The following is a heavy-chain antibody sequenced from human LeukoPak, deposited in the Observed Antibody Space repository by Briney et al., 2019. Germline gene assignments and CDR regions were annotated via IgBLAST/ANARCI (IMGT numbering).Heavy chain of an antibody. V-gene: IGHV4-61*02. D-gene: IGHD5-12*01. CDR1: GGSISSGSYY. CDR3: ASGQATWGS. J-gene: IGHJ5*02. CDR2: IYTSGSTSGST. Sequence: PSQTLSLTCTASGGSISSGSYYWNWIRQPAGKGLEWIGRIYTSGSTSGSTNYNPSLMSRITISVDTSKNQFSLRLNSVTAADTAVYYCASGQATWGSWGQGILVTVSS.